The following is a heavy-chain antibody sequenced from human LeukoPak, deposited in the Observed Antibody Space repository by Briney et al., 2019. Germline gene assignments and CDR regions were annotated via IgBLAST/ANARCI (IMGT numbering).Heavy chain of an antibody. CDR3: ARRGDRSDPFYFDC. J-gene: IGHJ4*02. CDR1: GYSFSSYW. Sequence: GESLKISCKGSGYSFSSYWIAWVRQMPGKGLEWMGIIYPGDSDTRYSPSFQGPVTISADKSISTAYLQWSSVKASDTATYYCARRGDRSDPFYFDCWGQGTLVTVSS. D-gene: IGHD3-22*01. V-gene: IGHV5-51*01. CDR2: IYPGDSDT.